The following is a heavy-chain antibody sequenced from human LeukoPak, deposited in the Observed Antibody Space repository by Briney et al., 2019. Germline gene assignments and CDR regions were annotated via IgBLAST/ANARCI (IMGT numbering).Heavy chain of an antibody. V-gene: IGHV3-21*01. CDR1: GFTFSSYS. CDR2: ISSSSSYI. CDR3: AGGLPLENTFDY. D-gene: IGHD1-14*01. Sequence: GGSLRLSCAASGFTFSSYSMNWVRQAPGKGLEWVSSISSSSSYIYYADSVKGRFTISRDNAKNSLYLQMNTLRAEDTAVYYCAGGLPLENTFDYWGQGTLVTVSS. J-gene: IGHJ4*02.